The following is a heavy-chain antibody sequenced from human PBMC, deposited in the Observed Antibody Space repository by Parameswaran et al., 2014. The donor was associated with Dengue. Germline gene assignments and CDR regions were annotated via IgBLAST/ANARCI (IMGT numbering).Heavy chain of an antibody. CDR2: IDPGDSFT. CDR3: ARGAYTTSSDRNWFDP. D-gene: IGHD2-21*01. Sequence: VRQMPGKGLEWMGRIDPGDSFTNYSPSFQGHVTISSDKSINTAYLQWSSLKASDTAIYYCARGAYTTSSDRNWFDPWGQGTLVTVSS. V-gene: IGHV5-10-1*01. J-gene: IGHJ5*02.